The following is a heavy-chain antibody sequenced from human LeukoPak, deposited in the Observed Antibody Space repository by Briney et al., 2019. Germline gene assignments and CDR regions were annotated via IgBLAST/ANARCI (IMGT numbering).Heavy chain of an antibody. CDR3: ARGSGSYYNGDYYYMDV. V-gene: IGHV1-2*02. CDR1: GYTFTSYY. J-gene: IGHJ6*03. D-gene: IGHD3-10*01. Sequence: ASVKVSCKASGYTFTSYYMHWVRQAPGQGLEWMGWINPNSGGTNYAQKFQGRVTMTRDTSISTAYMELSRLRSDDTAVYYCARGSGSYYNGDYYYMDVWGKGTTVTVSS. CDR2: INPNSGGT.